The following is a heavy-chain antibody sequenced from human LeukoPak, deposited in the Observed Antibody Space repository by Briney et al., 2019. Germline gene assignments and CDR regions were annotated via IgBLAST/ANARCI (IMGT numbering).Heavy chain of an antibody. D-gene: IGHD3-22*01. Sequence: PGGSLRLSCAASWFTFCSYEVNWVPPAPRERLEWDSYIISSGCTIYYADSVKGRFSISSDNAKNSLYLPMDRLRDGDTAVYDCARDGVSCYYDSSGGYYFDYRGQETLVTVSS. CDR2: IISSGCTI. CDR3: ARDGVSCYYDSSGGYYFDY. CDR1: WFTFCSYE. J-gene: IGHJ4*02. V-gene: IGHV3-48*03.